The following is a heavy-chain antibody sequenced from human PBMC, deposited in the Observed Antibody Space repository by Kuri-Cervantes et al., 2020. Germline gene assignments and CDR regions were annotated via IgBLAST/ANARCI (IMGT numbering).Heavy chain of an antibody. D-gene: IGHD5-12*01. V-gene: IGHV1-18*01. Sequence: ASVKVSCKASGGTFSSYTLSWVRQASGQGLEWMGWISGYNGDTNYAQKFQGRVTMTTDTSTSTTSMELRSLRSEDTAVYYCASSGKYYFDYWGQGTLVTVSS. CDR3: ASSGKYYFDY. CDR2: ISGYNGDT. J-gene: IGHJ4*02. CDR1: GGTFSSYT.